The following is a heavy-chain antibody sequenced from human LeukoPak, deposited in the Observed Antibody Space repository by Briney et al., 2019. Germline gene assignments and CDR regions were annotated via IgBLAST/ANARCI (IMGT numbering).Heavy chain of an antibody. J-gene: IGHJ5*02. V-gene: IGHV3-13*01. CDR2: IGADGDI. D-gene: IGHD3-16*01. Sequence: GGSLRLSCAASGFPFSSHDMHWVRQAPGKTLEWVSVIGADGDIYYSVSVKGRFTISRENAKNSLYLQMNSLRAGDTAVYYCARARNGGSFDPWGQGTLVTVSS. CDR3: ARARNGGSFDP. CDR1: GFPFSSHD.